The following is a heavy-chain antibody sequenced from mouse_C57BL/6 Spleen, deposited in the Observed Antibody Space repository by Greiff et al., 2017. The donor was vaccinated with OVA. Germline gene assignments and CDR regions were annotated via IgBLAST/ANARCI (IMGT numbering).Heavy chain of an antibody. D-gene: IGHD2-5*01. CDR3: ARYYSNFGDYAMDY. Sequence: VQLQQPGAELVKPGASVKLSCKASGYTFTSYWMHWVKQRPGQGLEWIGMIHPNSGSTNYNEKFKSKATLTVDKSSSTAYMQLSSLTSEDSAVYYCARYYSNFGDYAMDYWGQGTSVTVSS. CDR2: IHPNSGST. J-gene: IGHJ4*01. V-gene: IGHV1-64*01. CDR1: GYTFTSYW.